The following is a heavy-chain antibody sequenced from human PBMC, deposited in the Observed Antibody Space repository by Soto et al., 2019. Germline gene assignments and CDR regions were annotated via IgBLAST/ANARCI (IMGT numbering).Heavy chain of an antibody. CDR2: IWYDGSNK. D-gene: IGHD6-19*01. CDR1: GYTFSSYG. Sequence: GGSLRLSCAASGYTFSSYGMHWVRQAPGKGLEWVAVIWYDGSNKYYADSVKGRFTISRDNSKNTLYLQMNSLRAEDTAVYYCATTYEKWLVNWGQGTLVTVSS. V-gene: IGHV3-33*01. CDR3: ATTYEKWLVN. J-gene: IGHJ4*02.